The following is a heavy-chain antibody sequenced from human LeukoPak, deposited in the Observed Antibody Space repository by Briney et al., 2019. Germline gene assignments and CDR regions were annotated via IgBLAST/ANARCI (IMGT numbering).Heavy chain of an antibody. CDR3: ARHKLLWFGGLPYYFDY. CDR1: GGSISSYY. V-gene: IGHV4-39*01. J-gene: IGHJ4*02. CDR2: IYYSGST. D-gene: IGHD3-10*01. Sequence: SETLSLTCTVSGGSISSYYWGWIRQPPGKGLEWIGSIYYSGSTYYNPSLKSRVTISVDTSKNQFSLKLSSVTAADTAVYYCARHKLLWFGGLPYYFDYWGQGTLVTVSS.